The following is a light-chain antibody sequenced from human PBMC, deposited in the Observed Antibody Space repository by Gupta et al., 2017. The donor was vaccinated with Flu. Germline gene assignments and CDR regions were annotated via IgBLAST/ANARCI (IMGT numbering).Light chain of an antibody. V-gene: IGKV3-20*01. J-gene: IGKJ2*01. CDR1: QSVSRSY. CDR3: QQYCSSGNT. Sequence: EIVLTQSPGTLSLSPGERATVSCRASQSVSRSYLAWYQQKPGQAPRLLIYAASSRATGIPDRFSGSGSVTDFTLTISRLDPEDFAVYYCQQYCSSGNTFGQWTKLEIK. CDR2: AAS.